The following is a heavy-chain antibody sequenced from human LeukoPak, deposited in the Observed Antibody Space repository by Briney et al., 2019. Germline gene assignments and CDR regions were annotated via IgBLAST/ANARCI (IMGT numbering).Heavy chain of an antibody. Sequence: GESPKLSFQGSGYSFTSYWLGWVRQMPGKGLEWMGIIYPGEADTRYSPSLQGQVTISADKSIRTVYLQWSSLKASDTAMYYCARLYGSRSYYIDYWGQGTLVTVSS. J-gene: IGHJ4*02. V-gene: IGHV5-51*01. CDR1: GYSFTSYW. D-gene: IGHD3-10*01. CDR2: IYPGEADT. CDR3: ARLYGSRSYYIDY.